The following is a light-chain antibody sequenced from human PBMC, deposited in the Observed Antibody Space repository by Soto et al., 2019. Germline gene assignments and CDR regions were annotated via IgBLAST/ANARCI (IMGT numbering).Light chain of an antibody. J-gene: IGKJ4*01. V-gene: IGKV4-1*01. CDR3: QQYYSTPHS. CDR1: QSVLYRSNNKNY. CDR2: WAS. Sequence: DIVMTQSPDSLAVSLGERATINCKSSQSVLYRSNNKNYLAWYQQKPGQPPKLLIYWASTRESGVPDRFSGSGFGTDFTLTISSLQAEDVAVYYCQQYYSTPHSFGGGTKVEIK.